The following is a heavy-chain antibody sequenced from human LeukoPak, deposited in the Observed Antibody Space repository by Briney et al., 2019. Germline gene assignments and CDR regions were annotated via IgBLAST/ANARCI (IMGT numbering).Heavy chain of an antibody. CDR2: IKQDGSEK. J-gene: IGHJ3*02. CDR1: GFTFGDYA. Sequence: GGSLRLSCTTSGFTFGDYAMSWVRQAPGKGLEWVANIKQDGSEKYYVDSVKGRFTISRDNAKNSLYLQMNSLRAEDTAVYYCARVGSYGPHDAFDIWGQGTMVTVSS. D-gene: IGHD5-18*01. V-gene: IGHV3-7*01. CDR3: ARVGSYGPHDAFDI.